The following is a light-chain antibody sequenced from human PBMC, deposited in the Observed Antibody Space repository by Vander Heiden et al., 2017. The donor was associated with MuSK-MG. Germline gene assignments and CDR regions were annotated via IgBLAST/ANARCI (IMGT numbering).Light chain of an antibody. Sequence: SSELTQPPSVSVSPGQSASITCSGDKLGVKYACWYQQKPGQSPVLVIYQDSKRPAVIPGRFSGSNSGNTATLTISGTQAMDEAYYCCQAWDSSTWVFGGGTKLTVL. J-gene: IGLJ2*01. CDR1: KLGVKY. CDR2: QDS. CDR3: QAWDSSTWV. V-gene: IGLV3-1*01.